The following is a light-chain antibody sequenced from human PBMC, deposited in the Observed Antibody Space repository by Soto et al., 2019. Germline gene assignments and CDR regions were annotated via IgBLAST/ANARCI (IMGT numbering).Light chain of an antibody. V-gene: IGKV4-1*01. CDR3: QQYYTSPVWT. J-gene: IGKJ1*01. Sequence: DIVMTQSPDSLAVSLGERATINCKSSQSVLYSSNNKNFLAWYQQKPGQPPKLLIYWASTRESGVPDRFRGSGSGTDFILTISSLQAEDVAVYYCQQYYTSPVWTFGQGTKVEIK. CDR2: WAS. CDR1: QSVLYSSNNKNF.